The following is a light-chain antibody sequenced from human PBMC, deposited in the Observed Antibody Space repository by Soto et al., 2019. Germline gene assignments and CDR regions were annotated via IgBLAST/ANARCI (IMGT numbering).Light chain of an antibody. Sequence: HSVLTQPPSASGVPGQSVSISCNGNNSDVGGYNYVSWYQQHPGKAPKLMIYEVSKRPSGVPDRFSGSKSGNTASLTVSGLQAEDEADYYCSSYAGSNNVVFGGGTQLTVL. CDR1: NSDVGGYNY. CDR2: EVS. V-gene: IGLV2-8*01. J-gene: IGLJ2*01. CDR3: SSYAGSNNVV.